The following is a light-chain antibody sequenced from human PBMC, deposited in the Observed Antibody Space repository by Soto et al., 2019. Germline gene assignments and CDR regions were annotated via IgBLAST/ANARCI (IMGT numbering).Light chain of an antibody. CDR1: QNIRNL. J-gene: IGKJ5*01. Sequence: DIQMNQSPSTLSASVGDRVTITCRASQNIRNLLAWYQQKPGKAPNPLIYDASSLKSGVPARFSGSGSGTEITLTISSLQPDDVATYYCQRYNTYSTFGQGTRLEIK. CDR2: DAS. V-gene: IGKV1-5*01. CDR3: QRYNTYST.